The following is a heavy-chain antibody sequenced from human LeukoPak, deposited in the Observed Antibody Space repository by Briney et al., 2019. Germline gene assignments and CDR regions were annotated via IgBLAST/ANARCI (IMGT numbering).Heavy chain of an antibody. V-gene: IGHV1-18*01. Sequence: ASVKVSCKASGYTFTSYGITWVRQAPGQGLECMGWISAYNGNTNYAQKFQGRVTMTTDTSTSTAYMELWSLRSDDTAVCYCARKGSNYPFDYWGQGTLVTVSS. D-gene: IGHD4-11*01. CDR1: GYTFTSYG. CDR3: ARKGSNYPFDY. CDR2: ISAYNGNT. J-gene: IGHJ4*02.